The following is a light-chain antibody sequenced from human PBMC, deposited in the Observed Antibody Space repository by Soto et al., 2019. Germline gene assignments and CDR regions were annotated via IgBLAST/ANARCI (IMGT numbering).Light chain of an antibody. J-gene: IGLJ1*01. V-gene: IGLV2-23*01. CDR2: EGS. CDR3: SSYAGSNTFV. CDR1: SSDVGSYNL. Sequence: QSALTQPASVSGSPGQSITISCTGTSSDVGSYNLVSWYQQHPGKAPKLMIYEGSKRPSGVSNRFSGSKSGNTASLTISGFQAEDEADYYSSSYAGSNTFVFGTGTKLTVL.